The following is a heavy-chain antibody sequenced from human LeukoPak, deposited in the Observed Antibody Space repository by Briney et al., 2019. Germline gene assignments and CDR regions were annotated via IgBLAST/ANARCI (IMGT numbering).Heavy chain of an antibody. J-gene: IGHJ4*02. Sequence: GGSLRLSCVAYGFSLGDFNMIWVRQAPGKGLEWLSYIGPSSSISYLSTYYAQSVKGRFTISRDIASNSLFLQMSSLRVEDTAIYYCARGWGGYSSYPPDYWGQGTLVTVSS. V-gene: IGHV3-48*01. CDR1: GFSLGDFN. CDR2: IGPSSSISYLST. CDR3: ARGWGGYSSYPPDY. D-gene: IGHD5-12*01.